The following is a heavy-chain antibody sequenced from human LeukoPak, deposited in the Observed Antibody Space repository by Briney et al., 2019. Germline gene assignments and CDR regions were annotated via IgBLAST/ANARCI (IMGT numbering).Heavy chain of an antibody. D-gene: IGHD3-10*01. Sequence: SGTLSLTCAVSGGSISSSNRWSWVRQPPGKGLEWIGEIYHSGSTNYNPSLKSRVTISVDKSKNQFSLKLSSVTAEDTAVYYCARDLWFGEERDDYWGQGTLVTVSS. J-gene: IGHJ4*02. V-gene: IGHV4-4*02. CDR2: IYHSGST. CDR1: GGSISSSNR. CDR3: ARDLWFGEERDDY.